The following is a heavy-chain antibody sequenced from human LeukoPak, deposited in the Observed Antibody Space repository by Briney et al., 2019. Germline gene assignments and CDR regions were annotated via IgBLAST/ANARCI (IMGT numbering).Heavy chain of an antibody. J-gene: IGHJ3*02. CDR2: INPNSGGT. CDR3: ARGGGYFDWLLYPHDAFDI. CDR1: GYTFTGYY. D-gene: IGHD3-9*01. V-gene: IGHV1-2*02. Sequence: ASVKVSCKASGYTFTGYYMHWVRQAPGQGLEWMGWINPNSGGTNYAQKFQGRVTMTRDTSISTAYMELSRLRSDDTAVYYCARGGGYFDWLLYPHDAFDIWGQGTMVTVSS.